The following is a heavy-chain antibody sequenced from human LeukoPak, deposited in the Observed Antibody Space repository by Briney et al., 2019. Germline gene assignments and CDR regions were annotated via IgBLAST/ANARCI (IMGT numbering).Heavy chain of an antibody. CDR1: GYTLTRYT. CDR2: INASKGNT. D-gene: IGHD7-27*01. CDR3: ARGTDWGSWYFDY. Sequence: ASVKVSRKASGYTLTRYTAHWVPPAPRQRLEWMGWINASKGNTKYSQKFQDRVTNTSDTSASTAYIELSSLRSEDTGVYYCARGTDWGSWYFDYWGQGTMVTVSS. V-gene: IGHV1-3*01. J-gene: IGHJ4*02.